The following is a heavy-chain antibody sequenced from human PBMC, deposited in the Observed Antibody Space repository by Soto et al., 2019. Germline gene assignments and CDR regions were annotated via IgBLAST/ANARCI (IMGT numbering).Heavy chain of an antibody. V-gene: IGHV1-2*04. J-gene: IGHJ6*02. CDR3: ATSGPTPNSSSWLRYYYYGMDV. CDR1: GYTFTGYY. D-gene: IGHD6-13*01. CDR2: INPNSGGT. Sequence: ASVKVSCKASGYTFTGYYMHWVRQAPGQGLEWMGWINPNSGGTNYAQKFQGWVTMTRDTSISTAYTELSRLRSDDTAVYYCATSGPTPNSSSWLRYYYYGMDVWGQGTTVTVSS.